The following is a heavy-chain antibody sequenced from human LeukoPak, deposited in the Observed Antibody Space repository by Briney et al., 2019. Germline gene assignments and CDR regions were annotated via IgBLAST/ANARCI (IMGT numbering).Heavy chain of an antibody. D-gene: IGHD6-6*01. CDR3: ATSYSSSSVDFDY. J-gene: IGHJ4*02. CDR1: GGSISSYY. Sequence: SETLSLICTVSGGSISSYYWSWIRQPPGKGLEWIGYIYYSGSTNYNPSLKSRVTISVDTSKNQFSLKLSSVTAADTAVYYCATSYSSSSVDFDYWGQGTLVTVSS. CDR2: IYYSGST. V-gene: IGHV4-59*01.